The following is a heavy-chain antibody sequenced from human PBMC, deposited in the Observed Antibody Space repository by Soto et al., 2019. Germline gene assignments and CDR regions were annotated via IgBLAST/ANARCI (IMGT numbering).Heavy chain of an antibody. Sequence: GASVKVSCKASGYTFTSYYMHWVRQAPGQGLEWMGIINPSGGSTSYAQKFQGRVTMTRDTSTSTVYMELSSLRSEDTAVYYCARESPEYCSGGSCYYFDYWGQGTWSPSPQ. CDR1: GYTFTSYY. D-gene: IGHD2-15*01. CDR3: ARESPEYCSGGSCYYFDY. J-gene: IGHJ4*02. V-gene: IGHV1-46*03. CDR2: INPSGGST.